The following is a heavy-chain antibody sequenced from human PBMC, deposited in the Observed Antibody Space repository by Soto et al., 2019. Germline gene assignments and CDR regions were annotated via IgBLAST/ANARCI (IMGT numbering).Heavy chain of an antibody. CDR3: ARGPYCGGDCYSDLSF. CDR2: IIPIFGTA. V-gene: IGHV1-69*13. J-gene: IGHJ4*02. D-gene: IGHD2-21*02. Sequence: VKVSCKASGGTFSSYAISWVRQAPGQGLEWMGGIIPIFGTANYAQKFQGRVTITADESTSTAYMELSSLRSEDTAVYYCARGPYCGGDCYSDLSFWGQGTLVTGSS. CDR1: GGTFSSYA.